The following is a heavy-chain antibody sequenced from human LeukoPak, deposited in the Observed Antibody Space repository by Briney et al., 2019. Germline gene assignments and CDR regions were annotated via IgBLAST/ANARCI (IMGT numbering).Heavy chain of an antibody. CDR2: IYDSGST. D-gene: IGHD3-16*01. J-gene: IGHJ4*02. CDR1: GDSISSRSYY. V-gene: IGHV4-39*01. Sequence: SETLSLTCTVSGDSISSRSYYWGCLRQPPGKGLEWIGSIYDSGSTYYSPSLKSRVTISVDTSKNKFSLNLSSVTATDTAVYYCARHGGSYYFDYWGQGTQVTVSS. CDR3: ARHGGSYYFDY.